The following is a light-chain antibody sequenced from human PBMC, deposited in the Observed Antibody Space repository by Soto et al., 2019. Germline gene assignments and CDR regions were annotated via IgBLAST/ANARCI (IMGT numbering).Light chain of an antibody. J-gene: IGLJ2*01. CDR2: DVN. Sequence: QSVLTQPASVSGSPGQSIAISCIGTSSDVGAYNYVSWYQQHPGKAPKLVIYDVNNRPSGGSNRFSGSKSGNTASLTISGLQAEDEADYYCGSYTTSGSVVFGGGTKLTVL. V-gene: IGLV2-14*03. CDR1: SSDVGAYNY. CDR3: GSYTTSGSVV.